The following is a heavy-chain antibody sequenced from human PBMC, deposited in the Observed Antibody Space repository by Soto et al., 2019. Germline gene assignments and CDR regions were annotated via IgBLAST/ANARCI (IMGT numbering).Heavy chain of an antibody. CDR3: TRDLIHYDFWGGSSTYVYYGMDV. CDR1: GFTFSSYG. CDR2: ISYDGSNK. J-gene: IGHJ6*02. V-gene: IGHV3-30*03. Sequence: PGGSLRLSCAASGFTFSSYGMHWVRQAPGKGLEWVAVISYDGSNKYYADSVKGRFTISRDNSKNTLYLQMNSLRAEDTVVYYCTRDLIHYDFWGGSSTYVYYGMDVWGQGTTVTVSS. D-gene: IGHD3-3*01.